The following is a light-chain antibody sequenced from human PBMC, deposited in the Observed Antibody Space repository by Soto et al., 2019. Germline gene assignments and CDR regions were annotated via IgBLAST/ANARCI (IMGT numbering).Light chain of an antibody. J-gene: IGLJ2*01. V-gene: IGLV1-40*01. Sequence: QSVLTQPPSVTGAPGQRVTISCTGNNSNIGAGSGVNWYQRFPDKAPKLLIYANTHRPSGVPDRFSGSTSATSASLAITGLPTEDEADYYCQSFDSSLTGLIFGGGTKLTV. CDR1: NSNIGAGSG. CDR3: QSFDSSLTGLI. CDR2: ANT.